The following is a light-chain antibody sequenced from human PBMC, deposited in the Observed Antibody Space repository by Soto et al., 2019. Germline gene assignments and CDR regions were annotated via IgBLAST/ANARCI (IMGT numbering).Light chain of an antibody. CDR2: DVT. Sequence: QPVLTQPRSVSGSPGQSLTISCTGISSDVGGYKYVSWYQQHPGKAPNLMIYDVTKRPSGVPDRFSGSKSGDTASLTISGLQADDEAVYYCSSYTGNYLWAFGSGTKLTVL. CDR3: SSYTGNYLWA. CDR1: SSDVGGYKY. V-gene: IGLV2-11*01. J-gene: IGLJ1*01.